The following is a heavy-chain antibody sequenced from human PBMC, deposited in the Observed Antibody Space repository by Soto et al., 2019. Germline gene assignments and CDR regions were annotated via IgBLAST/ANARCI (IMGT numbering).Heavy chain of an antibody. CDR1: GASINSGDYY. D-gene: IGHD3-22*01. CDR2: SYYSGSI. CDR3: ATVPTYYYDGSGYANACEV. J-gene: IGHJ3*01. Sequence: SETLSLTCTVSGASINSGDYYWSWIRQPPGKGLEWIGYSYYSGSIYHNPSLKSRVIISVDMPKNQFSLKLSSVTAEDTAVYYCATVPTYYYDGSGYANACEVWGQGTMVTVSS. V-gene: IGHV4-30-4*01.